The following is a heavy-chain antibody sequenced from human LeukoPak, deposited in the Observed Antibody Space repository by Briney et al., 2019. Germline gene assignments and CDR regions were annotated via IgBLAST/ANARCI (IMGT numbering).Heavy chain of an antibody. CDR1: GGTFSSYA. CDR3: ARDYGYNWNYGSGGWFDP. J-gene: IGHJ5*02. Sequence: SVKVSCKASGGTFSSYAISWVRQAPGQGLEWMGRIIPIFGTANYAQKFQGRVSITTDESTSTAYMELSSLRSEDTAVYYCARDYGYNWNYGSGGWFDPWGQGTLVTVSS. D-gene: IGHD1-7*01. CDR2: IIPIFGTA. V-gene: IGHV1-69*05.